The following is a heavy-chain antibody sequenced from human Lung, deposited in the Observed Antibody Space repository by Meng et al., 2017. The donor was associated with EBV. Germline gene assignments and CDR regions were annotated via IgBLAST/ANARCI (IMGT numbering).Heavy chain of an antibody. CDR2: VYHRWDT. Sequence: VQLQESGPVLVKPSGTLPLTCTVSGDSISSDIWWSWFRQPPGKGLEWIGEVYHRWDTNYNPSLRSRVVISVDRSKNQFSLNLSSVTAADTAVYYCGRDQGRQLINHWGQGTLVTVSS. J-gene: IGHJ4*02. D-gene: IGHD1-1*01. CDR1: GDSISSDIW. CDR3: GRDQGRQLINH. V-gene: IGHV4-4*02.